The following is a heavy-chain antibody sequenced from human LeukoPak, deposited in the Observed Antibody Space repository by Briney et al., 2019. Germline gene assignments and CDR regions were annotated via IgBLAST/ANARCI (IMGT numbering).Heavy chain of an antibody. J-gene: IGHJ3*02. Sequence: GESLKISCKGSGYSFTTYWIGWVRQMPGKGLELLGVIYPGESDTRYNPSFQGQVTISADRSISTAYLQWSSLKASDAAMYYCARHQYSGTFYNAFDIWGQGTMVTVSS. CDR2: IYPGESDT. D-gene: IGHD1-26*01. V-gene: IGHV5-51*01. CDR1: GYSFTTYW. CDR3: ARHQYSGTFYNAFDI.